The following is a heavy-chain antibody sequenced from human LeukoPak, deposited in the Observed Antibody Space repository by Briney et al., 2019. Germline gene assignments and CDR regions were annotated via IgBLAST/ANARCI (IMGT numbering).Heavy chain of an antibody. CDR3: ALGFSGSYYDY. V-gene: IGHV4-34*01. CDR2: INHSGST. D-gene: IGHD3-10*01. J-gene: IGHJ4*01. CDR1: GGSFSGYY. Sequence: SETLSLTCAVYGGSFSGYYWSWIRQPPGKGLEWIGEINHSGSTNYNPSLKSRVTISGDTSKNQFSLKLSSVTAADTAVYYFALGFSGSYYDYWGQEPWSPSPQ.